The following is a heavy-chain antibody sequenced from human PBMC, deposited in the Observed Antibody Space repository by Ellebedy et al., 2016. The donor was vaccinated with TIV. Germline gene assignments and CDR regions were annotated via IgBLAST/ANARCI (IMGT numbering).Heavy chain of an antibody. CDR2: ISSSSSYI. CDR3: AGDITMVRGVIKEPIDY. Sequence: GESLKISCAASGFTFSSYSMNWVRQAPGKGLEWVSSISSSSSYIYYADSVKGRFTISRDNAKNSLYQTMNSLRAEDRAVYYCAGDITMVRGVIKEPIDYWGQGTLVTVSS. CDR1: GFTFSSYS. D-gene: IGHD3-10*01. V-gene: IGHV3-21*01. J-gene: IGHJ4*02.